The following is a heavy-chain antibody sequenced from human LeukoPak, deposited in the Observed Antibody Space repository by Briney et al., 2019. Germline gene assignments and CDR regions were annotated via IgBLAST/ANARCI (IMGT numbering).Heavy chain of an antibody. Sequence: PSETLSLTCTVSGGSISSYYWSWIRQPPGKGLEWIGYIYYSGSTNYNPSLKSRVTISVDTSKNQFSLKLSSVTAADTAVYYCARDPRGDGSFKMDVWGKGTTVTVSS. J-gene: IGHJ6*04. CDR3: ARDPRGDGSFKMDV. CDR1: GGSISSYY. CDR2: IYYSGST. D-gene: IGHD6-13*01. V-gene: IGHV4-59*01.